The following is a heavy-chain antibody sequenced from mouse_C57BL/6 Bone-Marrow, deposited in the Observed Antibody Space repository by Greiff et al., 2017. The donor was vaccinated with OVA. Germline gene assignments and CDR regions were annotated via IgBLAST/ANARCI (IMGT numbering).Heavy chain of an antibody. CDR3: ARRGTIVKLRAMDY. D-gene: IGHD2-5*01. CDR1: GYTFTDYY. Sequence: EVQLQQSGPELVKPGASVKISCKASGYTFTDYYMNWVKQSHGKSLEWIGDINPNNGGTSYNQKFKGKATLTVDKSSSTAYMELRSLTSEDSAVYYCARRGTIVKLRAMDYWGQGTSVTVSS. J-gene: IGHJ4*01. CDR2: INPNNGGT. V-gene: IGHV1-26*01.